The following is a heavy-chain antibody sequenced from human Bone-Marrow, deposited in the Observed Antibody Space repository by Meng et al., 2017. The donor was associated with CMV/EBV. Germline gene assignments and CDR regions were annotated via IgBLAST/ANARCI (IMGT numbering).Heavy chain of an antibody. V-gene: IGHV4-4*02. CDR2: VHHSGST. D-gene: IGHD5-24*01. Sequence: VSVGSISSNNWVSWVRQPPGKGLEWIGEVHHSGSTNYNPSLKSRVSISVDKSKNRFSLKLGSVTAADTAVYYCARTRQLWPYVALDYWGQGTLVTVSS. J-gene: IGHJ4*02. CDR3: ARTRQLWPYVALDY. CDR1: VGSISSNNW.